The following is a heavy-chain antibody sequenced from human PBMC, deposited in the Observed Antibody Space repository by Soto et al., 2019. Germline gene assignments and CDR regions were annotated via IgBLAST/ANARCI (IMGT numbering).Heavy chain of an antibody. V-gene: IGHV4-31*03. J-gene: IGHJ4*02. Sequence: QVQLQESGPGLVKPSQTLSLTCTVSGGSISSGGYYWSWIRQHPGKGLEWIGYIYYSGSTYYNPSLKRRVTRSVDTSKNQFSLKLSSVTAADTAVYYCARRIVVAPNYFDYWGQGTLVTVSS. CDR1: GGSISSGGYY. CDR3: ARRIVVAPNYFDY. D-gene: IGHD1-26*01. CDR2: IYYSGST.